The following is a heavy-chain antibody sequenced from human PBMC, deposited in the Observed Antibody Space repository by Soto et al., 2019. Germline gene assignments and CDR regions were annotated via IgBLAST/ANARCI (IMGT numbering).Heavy chain of an antibody. J-gene: IGHJ3*02. D-gene: IGHD3-22*01. CDR3: ATFMIVDDAFDI. CDR1: GFTFSSYG. Sequence: QVQLVESGGGVVQPGRSLRLSCAASGFTFSSYGMHWVRQAPGKGLEWVAVIWYDGSNKYYADSVKGRFTISRDNSKNTLYLQMNSLRAEDTAVYYCATFMIVDDAFDIWGQATMVTVSS. CDR2: IWYDGSNK. V-gene: IGHV3-33*01.